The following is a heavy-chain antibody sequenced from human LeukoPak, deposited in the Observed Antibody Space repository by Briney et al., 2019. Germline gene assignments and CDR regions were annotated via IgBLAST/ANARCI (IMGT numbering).Heavy chain of an antibody. J-gene: IGHJ5*02. V-gene: IGHV3-49*03. CDR3: TRDSRSYYDSSGYYYDWFDP. CDR1: GFTFGDYA. Sequence: SGGSLRLSCTASGFTFGDYAMSWFRQAPGKGLEWVGFIKSKAYGGTTEYAASVKGRFTISRDDSKSIAYLQMNSLKTEDTAVYYCTRDSRSYYDSSGYYYDWFDPWGQGTLVTVSS. CDR2: IKSKAYGGTT. D-gene: IGHD3-22*01.